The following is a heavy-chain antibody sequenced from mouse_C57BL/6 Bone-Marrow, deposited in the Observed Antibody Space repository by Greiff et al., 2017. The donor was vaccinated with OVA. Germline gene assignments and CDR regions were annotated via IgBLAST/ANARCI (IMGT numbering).Heavy chain of an antibody. CDR1: GYTFTDYY. J-gene: IGHJ2*01. CDR3: ARDYDYGWALDY. D-gene: IGHD2-4*01. Sequence: VQLQQSGPELVKPGASVKISCKASGYTFTDYYMNWVKQSPGKSLEWIGDINPNNGGTSYNQKFKGKATLTVDKSSSTAYMELRSLTSEDSAVYYCARDYDYGWALDYWGQGTTLTVSS. V-gene: IGHV1-26*01. CDR2: INPNNGGT.